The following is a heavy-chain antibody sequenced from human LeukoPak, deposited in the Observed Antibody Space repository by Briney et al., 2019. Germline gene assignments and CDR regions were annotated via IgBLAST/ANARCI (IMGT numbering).Heavy chain of an antibody. V-gene: IGHV4-39*07. CDR3: AGLYSRSSSRQDY. J-gene: IGHJ4*02. Sequence: KPSETLSLTCTVSGGSISSSSYYWGWIRQPPGEGLEWIGSIYYSGSTYYNPSLKSRVTRSVDTSKNQFSLKLSSVTAADTAVYYCAGLYSRSSSRQDYWGQGTLVSVSS. CDR2: IYYSGST. CDR1: GGSISSSSYY. D-gene: IGHD6-13*01.